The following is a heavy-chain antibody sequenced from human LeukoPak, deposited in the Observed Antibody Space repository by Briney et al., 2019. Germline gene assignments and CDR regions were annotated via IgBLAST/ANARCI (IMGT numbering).Heavy chain of an antibody. Sequence: SETLSLTCTVSGGSISSGDYYWSWVRQPPGKGLEWIVYIYYSGSTYYNPSLKSRVTISVDTSKNQFSLKLSSVTAADTAVYYCARVGAARNYYYYYYGMDVWGQGTTVTVSS. CDR1: GGSISSGDYY. V-gene: IGHV4-30-4*01. J-gene: IGHJ6*02. CDR3: ARVGAARNYYYYYYGMDV. CDR2: IYYSGST. D-gene: IGHD6-6*01.